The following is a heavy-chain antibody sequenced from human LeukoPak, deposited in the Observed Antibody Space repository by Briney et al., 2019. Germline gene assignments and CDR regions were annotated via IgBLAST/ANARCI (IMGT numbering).Heavy chain of an antibody. CDR1: GFPFSTYA. CDR2: LSGSGGSA. CDR3: AKGRYESSGFNWAA. D-gene: IGHD3-22*01. Sequence: GGSLRLSCAASGFPFSTYAMNWVRQAPGKGLEWVSALSGSGGSAYYADSVKGRFTISRDNSKNTLYLQMNSLRAEDTAVYYCAKGRYESSGFNWAAWGQGTLVTVSS. V-gene: IGHV3-23*01. J-gene: IGHJ4*02.